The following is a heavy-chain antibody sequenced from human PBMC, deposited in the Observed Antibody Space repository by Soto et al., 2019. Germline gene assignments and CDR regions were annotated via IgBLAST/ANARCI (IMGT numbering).Heavy chain of an antibody. CDR1: GGSISSYY. V-gene: IGHV4-59*08. CDR3: ARGHYDFWSGYFATIDY. CDR2: THNSGST. J-gene: IGHJ4*02. D-gene: IGHD3-3*01. Sequence: ETLSLTCTVSGGSISSYYWSWIRQPPGKGLEWIGYTHNSGSTKYNPSLKSRVTISADTSKNQFSLKLSSVTAADSAVYYCARGHYDFWSGYFATIDYWGQGTLVTVSS.